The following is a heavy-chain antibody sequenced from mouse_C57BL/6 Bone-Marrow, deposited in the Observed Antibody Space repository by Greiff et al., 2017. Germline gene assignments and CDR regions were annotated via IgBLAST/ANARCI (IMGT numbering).Heavy chain of an antibody. CDR2: INPNNGGT. CDR3: VCFRLRPSGFAY. J-gene: IGHJ3*01. Sequence: EVPLVESGPELVKPGASVKMSCKASGYTFTDYNMHWVKQSHGKSLEWIGYINPNNGGTSYNQKFKGKATLTVNTSSSTAYMELRSLTSADSAVTDYVCFRLRPSGFAYWGQGTLVTVSA. D-gene: IGHD2-4*01. V-gene: IGHV1-22*01. CDR1: GYTFTDYN.